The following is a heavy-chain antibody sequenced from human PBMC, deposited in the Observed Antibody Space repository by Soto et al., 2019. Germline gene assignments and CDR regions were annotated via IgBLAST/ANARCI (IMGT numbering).Heavy chain of an antibody. CDR2: MNPNSGNT. CDR1: GYTFTSYD. V-gene: IGHV1-8*01. J-gene: IGHJ6*03. D-gene: IGHD6-13*01. CDR3: ARAVYSSSYYYYYMDV. Sequence: GASVKVSCKASGYTFTSYDINWVRQATGQGLERMGWMNPNSGNTGYAQKLQGRVTMTRNTSISTAYMELSSLRSEDTAVYYFARAVYSSSYYYYYMDVWGKGTTVTGSS.